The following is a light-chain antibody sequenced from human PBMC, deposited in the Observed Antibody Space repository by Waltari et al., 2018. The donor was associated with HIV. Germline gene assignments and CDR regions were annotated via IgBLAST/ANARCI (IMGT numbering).Light chain of an antibody. J-gene: IGKJ1*01. CDR1: QSLVYSDGNTY. CDR2: KVS. CDR3: MQGTHGAWT. Sequence: AVMTQSPLPLPVTLGQPASISCRSTQSLVYSDGNTYLNWFQQRSDQSPRRLSFKVSNQDSGVPERFSGSGSGTDFTLKISRVEAEEVGVYYGMQGTHGAWTVGQGNQVESK. V-gene: IGKV2-30*01.